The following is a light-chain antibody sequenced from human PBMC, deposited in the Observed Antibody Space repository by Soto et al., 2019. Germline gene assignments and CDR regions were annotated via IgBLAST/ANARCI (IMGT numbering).Light chain of an antibody. CDR3: SSYTAGRTFV. Sequence: QSALTQPRSVSGSPGQSVTISCSGTSSDVGGYGYVSWYQQHPGKAPRLLIYHVGQRPSGVPDRFSGSKSGTTASLTISGLQADDEAEYFCSSYTAGRTFVFGAGTKVTVL. CDR1: SSDVGGYGY. CDR2: HVG. J-gene: IGLJ2*01. V-gene: IGLV2-11*01.